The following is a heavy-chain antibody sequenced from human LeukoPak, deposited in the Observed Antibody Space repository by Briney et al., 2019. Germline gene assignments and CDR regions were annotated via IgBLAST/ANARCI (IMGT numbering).Heavy chain of an antibody. D-gene: IGHD3-3*01. V-gene: IGHV3-7*01. CDR3: AGDVTIFGVVTLHFDY. Sequence: GGSLRLSCATSGFTFTTYWMNWVRQAPGKGLEWVANIKQDGSEKYYVDSVKGRFTISRDNAKNSLYLQMNSLRAEDTAVYYCAGDVTIFGVVTLHFDYWGQGTLVTVSS. CDR1: GFTFTTYW. CDR2: IKQDGSEK. J-gene: IGHJ4*02.